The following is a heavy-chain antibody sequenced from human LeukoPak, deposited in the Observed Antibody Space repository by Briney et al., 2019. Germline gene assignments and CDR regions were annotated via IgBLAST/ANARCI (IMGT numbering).Heavy chain of an antibody. CDR2: IYYSGST. CDR1: GGSISSYY. J-gene: IGHJ4*02. Sequence: PSETLSLTCTVSGGSISSYYWSWIRQPPGKGLEWIGYIYYSGSTNYNPSLKSRVTISVDTSKNQFSLKLSSVTAADTAVYYCARKGVIHYYGSGSYVYWGQGTLVTVSS. V-gene: IGHV4-59*01. D-gene: IGHD3-10*01. CDR3: ARKGVIHYYGSGSYVY.